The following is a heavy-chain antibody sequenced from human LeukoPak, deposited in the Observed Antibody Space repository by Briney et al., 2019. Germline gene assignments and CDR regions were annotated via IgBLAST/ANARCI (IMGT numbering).Heavy chain of an antibody. J-gene: IGHJ4*02. CDR2: ISHDGSNK. CDR3: ARVMATISQDYFDF. V-gene: IGHV3-30*03. CDR1: GFTFSSYW. D-gene: IGHD5-24*01. Sequence: GGSLRLSCAASGFTFSSYWMSWVRQAPGKGLEWVAVISHDGSNKYYADSVKGRFTISRDNSKNTLFLQMNSLRAEDTAVYYCARVMATISQDYFDFWGQGTLVTVSS.